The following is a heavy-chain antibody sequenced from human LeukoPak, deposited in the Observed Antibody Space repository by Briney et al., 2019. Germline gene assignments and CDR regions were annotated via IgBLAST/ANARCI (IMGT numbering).Heavy chain of an antibody. V-gene: IGHV4-59*01. J-gene: IGHJ3*02. CDR3: ARSVPQPIAARPSYAFDI. Sequence: SETLSLTCTVSGGSISSYYWSWIRQPPGKGLEWIGCIYYSGSTNYNPSLKSRVTISVDTSKNQFSLKLSSVTAADTAVYYCARSVPQPIAARPSYAFDIWGQGTMVTVSS. CDR2: IYYSGST. D-gene: IGHD6-6*01. CDR1: GGSISSYY.